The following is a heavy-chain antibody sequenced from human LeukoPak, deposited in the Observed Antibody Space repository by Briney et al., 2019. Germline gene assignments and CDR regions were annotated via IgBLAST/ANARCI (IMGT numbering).Heavy chain of an antibody. CDR2: LIPIFGTA. D-gene: IGHD6-13*01. CDR1: RGTFSIYA. V-gene: IGHV1-69*01. CDR3: AREKAAAGIDY. Sequence: SVKVSCKASRGTFSIYAISWVPPAPGQRLEWMGELIPIFGTANYAQKFQGRVTITADESTSTAYMELSSLRSEDTAVYYCAREKAAAGIDYWGQGTLVTVSS. J-gene: IGHJ4*02.